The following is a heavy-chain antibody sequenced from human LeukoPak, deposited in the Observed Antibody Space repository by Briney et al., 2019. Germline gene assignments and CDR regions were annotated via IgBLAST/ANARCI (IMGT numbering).Heavy chain of an antibody. Sequence: ASVKDSCKASGYTFTGYYMHWVRQAPGQGLEWMGWINPNSGGTNYAQKFQGRVTMTRDTSISTAYMELSRLRSDDTAVYYCARESSSQELGYRYNHDAFDIWGQGTMVTVSS. CDR1: GYTFTGYY. V-gene: IGHV1-2*02. J-gene: IGHJ3*02. CDR3: ARESSSQELGYRYNHDAFDI. D-gene: IGHD3-16*02. CDR2: INPNSGGT.